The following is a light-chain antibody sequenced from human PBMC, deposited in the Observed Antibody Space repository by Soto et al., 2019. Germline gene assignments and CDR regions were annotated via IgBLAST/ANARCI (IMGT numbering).Light chain of an antibody. Sequence: DIQMTQPPSTLSASAGDRVTITCRASQSITIWLAWYQQKPGKAPKLLIYDASTLESGVPSRFSGSGSGTEFTLTISSLQPDDFATYYCQQCHSFPITLGQGTRLEIK. CDR1: QSITIW. J-gene: IGKJ5*01. CDR3: QQCHSFPIT. CDR2: DAS. V-gene: IGKV1-5*01.